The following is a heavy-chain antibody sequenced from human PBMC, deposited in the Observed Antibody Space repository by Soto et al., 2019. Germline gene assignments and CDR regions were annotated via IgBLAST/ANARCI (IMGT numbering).Heavy chain of an antibody. CDR2: INSDGSST. CDR3: ARDYNFWSGYLGLR. Sequence: VSSGAVEVTFSGLGGHWVRQTQGKGLVWVSRINSDGSSTSYADSVKGRFTISRDNAKNTLYLQMNSLRAEDTAVYYCARDYNFWSGYLGLRWGQGTLVTVSS. D-gene: IGHD3-3*01. V-gene: IGHV3-74*01. J-gene: IGHJ4*02. CDR1: EVTFSGLG.